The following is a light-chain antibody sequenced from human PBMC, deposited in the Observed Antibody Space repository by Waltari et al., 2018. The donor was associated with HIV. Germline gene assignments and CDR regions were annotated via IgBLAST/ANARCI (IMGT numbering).Light chain of an antibody. CDR2: PTT. J-gene: IGLJ2*01. CDR3: AAWDDSLNGHLV. CDR1: SPHIGTNP. V-gene: IGLV1-44*01. Sequence: QSVLTQPPSASGTPGQRVTLSCSAGSPHIGTNPVFWYQHRPGTAPKVLIYPTTQRPSGVPGRFSGSKSGTSAYLAISGLQSEDEADYYCAAWDDSLNGHLVFGGGTKLTVL.